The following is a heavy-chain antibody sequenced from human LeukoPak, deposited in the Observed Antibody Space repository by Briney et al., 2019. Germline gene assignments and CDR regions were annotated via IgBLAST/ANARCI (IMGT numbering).Heavy chain of an antibody. Sequence: SETLSLTCAVYGGSLSGYYWSWIRQPPEKGLEWIGEINHSGSTNYNPSLKSRVTISVDTSKNQFSLKLSSVTAADTAVYYCAIIVATIRGPFDYWGQGTLVTVSS. J-gene: IGHJ4*02. CDR1: GGSLSGYY. CDR2: INHSGST. CDR3: AIIVATIRGPFDY. V-gene: IGHV4-34*01. D-gene: IGHD5-12*01.